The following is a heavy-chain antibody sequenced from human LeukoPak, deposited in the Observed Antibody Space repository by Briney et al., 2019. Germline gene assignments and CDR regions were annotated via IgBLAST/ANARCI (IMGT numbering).Heavy chain of an antibody. CDR3: ARGWYYGSGADY. Sequence: GGSLRLSCGASGFTFSSYWMHWVRQAPGKGLVWVSGISWNSGSIGYADSVKGRFTISRDNAKNSLYLQMNSLRAEDTALYYCARGWYYGSGADYWGQGTLVTVSS. CDR2: ISWNSGSI. CDR1: GFTFSSYW. V-gene: IGHV3-9*01. D-gene: IGHD3-10*01. J-gene: IGHJ4*02.